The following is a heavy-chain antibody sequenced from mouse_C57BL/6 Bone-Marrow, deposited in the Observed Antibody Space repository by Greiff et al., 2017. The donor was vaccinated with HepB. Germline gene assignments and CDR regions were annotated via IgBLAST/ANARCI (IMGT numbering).Heavy chain of an antibody. CDR2: IYPGDGDT. J-gene: IGHJ4*01. Sequence: VQLQQSGPELVKPGASVKISCKASGYAFSSSWMNWVKQRPGKGLEWIGRIYPGDGDTNYNGKFKGKATLTADKSSSTAYMQLRSLTSEDSAVYFCASTVVATDYYAMDYWGQGTSVTVSS. D-gene: IGHD1-1*01. CDR1: GYAFSSSW. V-gene: IGHV1-82*01. CDR3: ASTVVATDYYAMDY.